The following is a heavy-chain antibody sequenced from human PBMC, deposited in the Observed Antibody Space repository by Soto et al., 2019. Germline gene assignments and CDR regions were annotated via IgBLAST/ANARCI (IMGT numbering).Heavy chain of an antibody. Sequence: ASVKVSCKASGYTFTSYGISWVRQAPGQGIEWMGWISAYNGNTNYAQKFQGRVTITRDTSASTAYMELSSLRSEDTAVYYCARDLTIFGVVINDYWGQGTLVTVSS. V-gene: IGHV1-18*01. CDR2: ISAYNGNT. CDR3: ARDLTIFGVVINDY. D-gene: IGHD3-3*01. CDR1: GYTFTSYG. J-gene: IGHJ4*02.